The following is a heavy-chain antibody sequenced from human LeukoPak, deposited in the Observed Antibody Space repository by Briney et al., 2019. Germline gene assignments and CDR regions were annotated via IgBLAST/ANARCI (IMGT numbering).Heavy chain of an antibody. J-gene: IGHJ6*02. CDR3: AREGGGRYYYYYGMDV. CDR2: TCYRSKWYN. Sequence: SQTLSLTCAISGDSVSSNSAAWHWIRQSPSRGLEWLGRTCYRSKWYNDYAVSVKSRITINPDTSKNQFSLQLNSVTPEDTAVYYCAREGGGRYYYYYGMDVWGQGTTVTVSS. V-gene: IGHV6-1*01. CDR1: GDSVSSNSAA. D-gene: IGHD2-15*01.